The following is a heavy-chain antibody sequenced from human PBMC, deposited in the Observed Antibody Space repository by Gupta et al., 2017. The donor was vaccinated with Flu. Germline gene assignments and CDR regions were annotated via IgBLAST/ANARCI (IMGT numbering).Heavy chain of an antibody. V-gene: IGHV3-30*01. D-gene: IGHD3-22*01. Sequence: AESVKGRFTISRDNSKNKLFLQMDSLRVDDTAMYYCARGSLGGYYFGPYWGQGTLVTVSS. CDR3: ARGSLGGYYFGPY. J-gene: IGHJ4*02.